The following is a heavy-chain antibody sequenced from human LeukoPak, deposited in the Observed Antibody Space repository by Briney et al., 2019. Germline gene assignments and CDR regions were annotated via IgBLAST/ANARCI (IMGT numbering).Heavy chain of an antibody. CDR1: GFTFSSYG. Sequence: GGSLRLSCAASGFTFSSYGMHWVRQAPGKGLEWVAFIRYDGSNKYYADSVKGRFTISRDNSKNTLYLQMNSLRAEDTAVYYCAKDRDYATNPGYFRHWGQGTLVTVSS. J-gene: IGHJ1*01. CDR3: AKDRDYATNPGYFRH. D-gene: IGHD4-17*01. V-gene: IGHV3-30*02. CDR2: IRYDGSNK.